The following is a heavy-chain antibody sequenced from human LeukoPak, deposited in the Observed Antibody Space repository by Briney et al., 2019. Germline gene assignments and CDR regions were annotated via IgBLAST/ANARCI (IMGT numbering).Heavy chain of an antibody. J-gene: IGHJ4*02. Sequence: GSLRLSCAASRFTFSSYWMSWVRQAPGEGLEWVANIKQDGSEKYYVDSVKGRFTISRDNAKNSLYLQMNSLRAEDTAVYYCAIYSSSWYNNFDYWGQGTLVTVSS. CDR3: AIYSSSWYNNFDY. CDR1: RFTFSSYW. CDR2: IKQDGSEK. D-gene: IGHD6-13*01. V-gene: IGHV3-7*01.